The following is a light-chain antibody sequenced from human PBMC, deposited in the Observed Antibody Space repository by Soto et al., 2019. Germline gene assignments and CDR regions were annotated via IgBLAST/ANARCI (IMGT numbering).Light chain of an antibody. CDR1: QSVSSSY. CDR3: QQYGSSLIFT. CDR2: GSS. Sequence: EIVLTQSPGTLSLSPGERATLSCRASQSVSSSYLAWYQQKPGQAPRLLIHGSSSRATGIPDRFSGSGSGTDFTLTISRLEPEDFAMYYCQQYGSSLIFTFGPGTKVDIK. J-gene: IGKJ3*01. V-gene: IGKV3-20*01.